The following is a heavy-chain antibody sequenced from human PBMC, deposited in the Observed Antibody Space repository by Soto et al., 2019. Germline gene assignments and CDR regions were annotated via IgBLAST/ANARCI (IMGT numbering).Heavy chain of an antibody. CDR2: IYHSGST. D-gene: IGHD3-22*01. CDR1: GGSISSSNW. CDR3: ARAGDSSGYHKDWYFDL. V-gene: IGHV4-4*02. Sequence: PSETLSLTCAVSGGSISSSNWWSWVRQPPGKGLEWIGEIYHSGSTNYNPSLKSRVTISVDKSKNQFSLKLSSVTAADTAVYYCARAGDSSGYHKDWYFDLWGRGTLVTVSS. J-gene: IGHJ2*01.